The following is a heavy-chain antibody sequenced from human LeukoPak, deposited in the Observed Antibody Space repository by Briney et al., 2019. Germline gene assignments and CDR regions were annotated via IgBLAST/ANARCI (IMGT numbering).Heavy chain of an antibody. V-gene: IGHV3-48*03. CDR3: AGSTPNDAFDI. CDR2: ISSSGSTI. CDR1: GFTFSSYE. Sequence: GGSLRLSCAASGFTFSSYEMNWVRQAPGKGLEWVSYISSSGSTIYYADSVKGRFTISRDNAKNSLYLQMNSLRAEDTAVYYCAGSTPNDAFDIWGQGTMVTVSS. J-gene: IGHJ3*02.